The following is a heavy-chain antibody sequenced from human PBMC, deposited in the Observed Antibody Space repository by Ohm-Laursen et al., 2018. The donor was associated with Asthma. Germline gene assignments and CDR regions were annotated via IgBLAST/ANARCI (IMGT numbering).Heavy chain of an antibody. Sequence: SLRLSCAASGFTFNFFAMSWVRQAPGKGLEWVSAISASGVTTYYADSVKGRFTISRDDSKNTLYLQMTSLRAEDTAVYYCTKLKLGGTTGYRNWLDPWGQGTLVTVSS. J-gene: IGHJ5*02. CDR1: GFTFNFFA. V-gene: IGHV3-23*01. D-gene: IGHD1-26*01. CDR2: ISASGVTT. CDR3: TKLKLGGTTGYRNWLDP.